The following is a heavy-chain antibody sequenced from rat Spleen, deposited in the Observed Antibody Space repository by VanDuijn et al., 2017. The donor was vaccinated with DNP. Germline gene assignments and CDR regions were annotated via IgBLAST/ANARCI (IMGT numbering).Heavy chain of an antibody. Sequence: EVQLVDSGGDLVQPGRSLKLSCVASGFTFNNYWMTWIRQVPGKGLEWVASISTSGGSTYYPDSVKGRFTISRDNAKSTLYLQMDSLRSEETATYYCARVQLGYYALDAWGQGTSVTVSS. V-gene: IGHV5-31*01. CDR2: ISTSGGST. CDR1: GFTFNNYW. CDR3: ARVQLGYYALDA. D-gene: IGHD5-1*01. J-gene: IGHJ4*01.